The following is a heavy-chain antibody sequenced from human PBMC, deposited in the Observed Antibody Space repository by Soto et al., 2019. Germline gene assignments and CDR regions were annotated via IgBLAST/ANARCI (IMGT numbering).Heavy chain of an antibody. Sequence: ASVKVSCKASGYTFTSYDINWVRQATGQGLEWMGWMNPNSGNTGYAQKFQGRVTMTRNTSISTAYMELSSLRSDDTAVYYCARYRGYSYNVGMDVWGKGTTVPVSS. CDR1: GYTFTSYD. V-gene: IGHV1-8*01. D-gene: IGHD5-18*01. J-gene: IGHJ6*04. CDR3: ARYRGYSYNVGMDV. CDR2: MNPNSGNT.